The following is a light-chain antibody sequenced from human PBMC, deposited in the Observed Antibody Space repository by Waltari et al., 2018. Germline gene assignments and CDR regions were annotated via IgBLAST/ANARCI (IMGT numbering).Light chain of an antibody. CDR2: EAT. Sequence: SGSPGQSLTITCTGASTDLASYNLVAWYQHHPNRAPKLIIYEATKRPSGISHRFSGAKSGATASLRLSGLQADDEADYYCCSYTGSSTSYGCGGGTKVTVL. CDR3: CSYTGSSTSYG. CDR1: STDLASYNL. V-gene: IGLV2-23*01. J-gene: IGLJ1*01.